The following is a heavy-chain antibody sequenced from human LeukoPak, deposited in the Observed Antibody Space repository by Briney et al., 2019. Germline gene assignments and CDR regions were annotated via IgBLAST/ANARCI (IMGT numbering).Heavy chain of an antibody. J-gene: IGHJ4*02. CDR3: ARGDILTGYCFDF. CDR1: GRSITGYY. Sequence: SETLSLTCAVYGRSITGYYWSWIRQTPGGGLEWVGEIHYTGATSYNPSLKSRATISTDTSKNQFSLRLRSVTAADTAVYYCARGDILTGYCFDFRGQGAMATVSS. D-gene: IGHD3-9*01. CDR2: IHYTGAT. V-gene: IGHV4-34*01.